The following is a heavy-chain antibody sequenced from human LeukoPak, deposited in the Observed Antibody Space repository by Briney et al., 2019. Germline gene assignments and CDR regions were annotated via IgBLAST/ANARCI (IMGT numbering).Heavy chain of an antibody. D-gene: IGHD1-26*01. Sequence: SETLSLTCTVSGGSISSGSYYWSWIRQPAGKGLEWIGRIYTSGSTNYNPSLKSRVTISVDTSKNQFSLKLSSVTAADTAVYYCARGRRMGQFRLDYWGQGTLVTVSS. CDR1: GGSISSGSYY. V-gene: IGHV4-61*02. CDR2: IYTSGST. CDR3: ARGRRMGQFRLDY. J-gene: IGHJ4*02.